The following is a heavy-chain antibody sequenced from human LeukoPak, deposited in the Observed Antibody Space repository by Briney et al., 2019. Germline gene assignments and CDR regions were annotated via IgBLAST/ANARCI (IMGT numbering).Heavy chain of an antibody. D-gene: IGHD3-10*02. Sequence: GGSLRLSCEASGFXFSAYAMTWVRQAPGQGLEWGSSIGSDNKPHYSESVKGRFAISRDNSKSMLFLQLNSLRAEDTALYYCARDLHYVAMDVWGQGTTVTVSS. J-gene: IGHJ6*02. CDR3: ARDLHYVAMDV. CDR2: IGSDNKP. CDR1: GFXFSAYA. V-gene: IGHV3-23*01.